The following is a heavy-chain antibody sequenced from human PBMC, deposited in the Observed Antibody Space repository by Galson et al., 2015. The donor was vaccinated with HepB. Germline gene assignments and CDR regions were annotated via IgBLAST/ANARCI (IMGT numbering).Heavy chain of an antibody. J-gene: IGHJ6*02. CDR3: ARVISGVAAAVLNRGGMDV. CDR2: ISSSSSYT. Sequence: SLRLSCAASGFTFSDYYMSWIRQAPGKGLEWVSYISSSSSYTNYADSVKGRFTISRDNAKNSLYLQMNSLRAEDTAVYYCARVISGVAAAVLNRGGMDVWGQGTTVTVSS. V-gene: IGHV3-11*06. CDR1: GFTFSDYY. D-gene: IGHD6-13*01.